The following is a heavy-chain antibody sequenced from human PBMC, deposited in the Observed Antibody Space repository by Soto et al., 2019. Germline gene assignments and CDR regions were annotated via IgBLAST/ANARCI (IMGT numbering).Heavy chain of an antibody. CDR3: ASQGY. CDR1: GGSISSGDYS. V-gene: IGHV4-30-2*01. CDR2: IYQSGST. Sequence: QLQLQESGSRLVKPSQTLSLTRTVSGGSISSGDYSWSWIRQPPGKGLEWIGYIYQSGSTHYNPSLKSRVTISVDTSKNQFSLKLSSVTAADTAVYYCASQGYWGQGTLVTVSS. J-gene: IGHJ4*02.